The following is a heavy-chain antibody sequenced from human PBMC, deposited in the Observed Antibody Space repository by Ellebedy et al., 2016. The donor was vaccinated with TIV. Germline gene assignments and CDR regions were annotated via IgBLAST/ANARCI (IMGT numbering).Heavy chain of an antibody. CDR2: IYYSGDT. J-gene: IGHJ4*02. CDR1: GDSISSGGHY. D-gene: IGHD3-10*01. CDR3: ARARGQYLYGSGSYFTN. Sequence: MPSETLSLTCTVSGDSISSGGHYWSWIRQPPGRGLEWIAYIYYSGDTQYNPSLKSRVTISVDTPKKQFYLRLTSVTAADTAVYYCARARGQYLYGSGSYFTNWGQGEMVTVSS. V-gene: IGHV4-30-4*08.